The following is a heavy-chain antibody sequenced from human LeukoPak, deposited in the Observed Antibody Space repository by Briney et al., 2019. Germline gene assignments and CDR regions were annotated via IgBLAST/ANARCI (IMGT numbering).Heavy chain of an antibody. CDR2: IYYSGST. CDR1: GCPINSSSYY. Sequence: PSETLSLPFPVPGCPINSSSYYLGWIRQPPGKGLEWIGSIYYSGSTYYNPSLKSRVTISVDTSKNQFSLKLSSVTAADTAVYYCASLTECLNLAFGDWGQGTLVTVSS. CDR3: ASLTECLNLAFGD. J-gene: IGHJ4*02. V-gene: IGHV4-39*01. D-gene: IGHD3-16*01.